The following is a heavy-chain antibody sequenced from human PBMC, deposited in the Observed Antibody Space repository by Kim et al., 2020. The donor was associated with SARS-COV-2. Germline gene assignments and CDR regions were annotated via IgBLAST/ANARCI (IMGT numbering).Heavy chain of an antibody. D-gene: IGHD6-19*01. V-gene: IGHV3-7*01. CDR2: IKQDGNQK. CDR3: ARDGDLYSSGQDVCDI. J-gene: IGHJ3*02. CDR1: GFTFSSYW. Sequence: GGSLRLSCAASGFTFSSYWMIWVRQAPGKGLEWVANIKQDGNQKYYVDSVKGRFTIFRDNAKNSLYLQMNSLRAEDTAVYYCARDGDLYSSGQDVCDIWG.